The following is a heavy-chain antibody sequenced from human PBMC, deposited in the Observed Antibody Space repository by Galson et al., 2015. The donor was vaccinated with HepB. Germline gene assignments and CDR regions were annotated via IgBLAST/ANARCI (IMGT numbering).Heavy chain of an antibody. D-gene: IGHD4/OR15-4a*01. CDR2: ISSDGGTQ. V-gene: IGHV3-30*18. CDR3: VKESGIPQYGAYFDY. CDR1: GFILSNYG. J-gene: IGHJ4*02. Sequence: SLRLSCAASGFILSNYGMQWVRQPPGRGLQWVAAISSDGGTQYYADSVKGRFTISRDTSKNMLHLQMNSLRTEYTAVYYCVKESGIPQYGAYFDYWGQGALVTVSS.